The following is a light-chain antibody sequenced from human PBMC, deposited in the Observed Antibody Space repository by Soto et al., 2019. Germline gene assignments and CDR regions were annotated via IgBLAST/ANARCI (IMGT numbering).Light chain of an antibody. CDR3: ASWDDSLRGPG. Sequence: QSVLTQPPSASGTPGQTVAISCSGSNSNFGSNTVNWYQQFPGTAPKLLIYGNNQRPSGVPDRFSGSRSGTSASLAISGLRSEDEGDYYCASWDDSLRGPGFGGGTKLTVL. CDR1: NSNFGSNT. V-gene: IGLV1-47*01. J-gene: IGLJ3*02. CDR2: GNN.